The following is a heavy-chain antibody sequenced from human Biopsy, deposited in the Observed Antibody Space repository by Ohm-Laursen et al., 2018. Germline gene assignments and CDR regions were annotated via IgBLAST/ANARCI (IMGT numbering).Heavy chain of an antibody. CDR1: GGTYSGYY. D-gene: IGHD2-2*01. CDR3: ARFIVPSLHCSNGVCPIRWFDP. CDR2: VHHDGRA. Sequence: SETLSPTCPVYGGTYSGYYWSWIRQPPGKGLEWIGEVHHDGRANYNPSLKSRVTISGDMSKKQFSLKLSGVTAAGTAVYYCARFIVPSLHCSNGVCPIRWFDPWGQGTLVTVFS. V-gene: IGHV4-34*01. J-gene: IGHJ5*02.